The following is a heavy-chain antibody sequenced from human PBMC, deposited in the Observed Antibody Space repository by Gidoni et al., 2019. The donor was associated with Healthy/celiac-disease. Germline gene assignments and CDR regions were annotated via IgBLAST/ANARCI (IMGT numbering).Heavy chain of an antibody. CDR3: ARALVGATDALDY. V-gene: IGHV1-3*01. J-gene: IGHJ4*02. CDR2: INAGNGNT. CDR1: GYTFTSYA. D-gene: IGHD1-26*01. Sequence: QVQLVQSGAEVKKPGASVKVSCKASGYTFTSYAMHWVRQAPGQRLEWMGWINAGNGNTKYSQKFQGRVTITRDTSASTAYMELSSLRSEDTAVYYCARALVGATDALDYWGQGTLVTVSS.